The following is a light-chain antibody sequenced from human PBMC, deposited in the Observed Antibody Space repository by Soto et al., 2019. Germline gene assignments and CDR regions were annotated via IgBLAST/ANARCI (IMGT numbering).Light chain of an antibody. CDR2: DVS. J-gene: IGLJ1*01. CDR3: SSYTSSSTLYV. V-gene: IGLV2-14*01. Sequence: QSALTQPASVSGSPGRSITNSCTGTSSDVGGYNYVSWYQQHPGKAPKLMIYDVSNRPSGVSNRFSGSKSGNTASLTISGLQAEDEADYYCSSYTSSSTLYVFGTGTKFTVL. CDR1: SSDVGGYNY.